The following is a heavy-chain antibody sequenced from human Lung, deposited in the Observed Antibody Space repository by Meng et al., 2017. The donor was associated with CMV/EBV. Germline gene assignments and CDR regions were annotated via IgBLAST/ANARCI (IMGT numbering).Heavy chain of an antibody. D-gene: IGHD3-10*01. Sequence: KAYGGSFSGYDISWVRQAPGQGLEWMGGINPILSIANNAQKFQGSVTITADKSTSTAYMELSGLRSEDTAVYYCARLWFGESEGFDYWGQGTLVTVSS. J-gene: IGHJ4*02. V-gene: IGHV1-69*10. CDR3: ARLWFGESEGFDY. CDR1: GGSFSGYD. CDR2: INPILSIA.